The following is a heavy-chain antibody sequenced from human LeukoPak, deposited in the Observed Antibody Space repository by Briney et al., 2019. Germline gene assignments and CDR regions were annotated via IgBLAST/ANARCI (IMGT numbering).Heavy chain of an antibody. CDR1: GWTFNDYY. CDR3: ARGQVPAARGYNWFDP. V-gene: IGHV4-34*01. CDR2: INARGDT. J-gene: IGHJ5*02. Sequence: SETLSLTCAVSGWTFNDYYWNWIRQPPGKGLEWIGEINARGDTPYNTSLASRVTISVDTSKNQLSLRLTSMIAADTALYYCARGQVPAARGYNWFDPWGQGTLVTVSS. D-gene: IGHD2-2*01.